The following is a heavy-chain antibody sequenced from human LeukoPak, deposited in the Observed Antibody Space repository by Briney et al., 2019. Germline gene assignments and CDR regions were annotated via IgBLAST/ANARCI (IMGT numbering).Heavy chain of an antibody. V-gene: IGHV3-23*01. J-gene: IGHJ4*02. D-gene: IGHD6-19*01. Sequence: GGSLRLSCAASGFTFSSYAMSWVRQAPGEGLEWVSVISGGGGSTYYADSVKGRFTISRDNAKNSLYLQMNSLRAEDTALYHCARTRIAVAGSYYFDYWGQGTLVTVSS. CDR1: GFTFSSYA. CDR3: ARTRIAVAGSYYFDY. CDR2: ISGGGGST.